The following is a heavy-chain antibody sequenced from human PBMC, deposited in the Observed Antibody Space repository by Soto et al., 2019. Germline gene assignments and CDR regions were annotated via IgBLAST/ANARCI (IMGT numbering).Heavy chain of an antibody. CDR1: GGSISTYY. D-gene: IGHD3-9*01. J-gene: IGHJ4*02. Sequence: SETLSLTCTVSGGSISTYYWSWIRQPPGKGLEWIGYIYYSGSTNYNPSLKSRVTISVDTSKNQFSLKLSSVTAADTAVYYCARHPGYYDILTGYTTYYFDYWGQGILVTVSS. V-gene: IGHV4-59*08. CDR2: IYYSGST. CDR3: ARHPGYYDILTGYTTYYFDY.